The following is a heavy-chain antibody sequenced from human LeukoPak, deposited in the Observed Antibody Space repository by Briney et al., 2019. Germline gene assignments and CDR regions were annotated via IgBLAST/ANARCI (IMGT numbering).Heavy chain of an antibody. D-gene: IGHD3-22*01. Sequence: GGSLRLSCAASGFTFSSYGMHWVRQAPGKGLEWVAFIRYDGSNKYYADSMKGRFAISRDNSKNTLYLQMNSLRAEDTAVYYCAKAKYYYDSSGLFDYWGQGTLVTVSS. CDR2: IRYDGSNK. V-gene: IGHV3-30*02. J-gene: IGHJ4*02. CDR3: AKAKYYYDSSGLFDY. CDR1: GFTFSSYG.